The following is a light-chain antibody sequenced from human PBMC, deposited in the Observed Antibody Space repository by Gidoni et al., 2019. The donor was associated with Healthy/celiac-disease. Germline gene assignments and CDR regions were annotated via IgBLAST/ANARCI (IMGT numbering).Light chain of an antibody. V-gene: IGKV3-20*01. CDR2: GAS. Sequence: IVLTQSPGTLSLSPGERATLSCRASQSVSSSYLAWYQQKSGQAPRLLIYGASSRATGIPDRFSGSGSGTDFTLTISRLEPEDFAVYYCQQYGSSPLFGPGTKVDIK. J-gene: IGKJ3*01. CDR3: QQYGSSPL. CDR1: QSVSSSY.